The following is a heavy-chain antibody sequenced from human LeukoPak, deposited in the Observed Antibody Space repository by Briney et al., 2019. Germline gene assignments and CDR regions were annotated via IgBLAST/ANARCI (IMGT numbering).Heavy chain of an antibody. Sequence: SVKVSCKASGGTSSSYAISWVRQAPGQGLEWMGRIIPIFGIANYAQKFQGRVTITADKSTSTAYMELSSLRSEDTAVYYCARDRTYYYDRVSPEDAFDIWGQGTMVTVSS. CDR3: ARDRTYYYDRVSPEDAFDI. V-gene: IGHV1-69*10. J-gene: IGHJ3*02. CDR2: IIPIFGIA. CDR1: GGTSSSYA. D-gene: IGHD3-22*01.